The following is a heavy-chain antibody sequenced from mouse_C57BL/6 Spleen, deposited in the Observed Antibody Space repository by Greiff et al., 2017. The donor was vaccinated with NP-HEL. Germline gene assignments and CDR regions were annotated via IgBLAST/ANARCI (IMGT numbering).Heavy chain of an antibody. D-gene: IGHD1-1*01. V-gene: IGHV1-52*01. CDR3: ARDYYGSSRYYFDY. CDR2: IDPSDSET. Sequence: VQLQQPGAELVRPGSSVKLSCKASGYTFTSYWMHWVKQRPIQGLEWIGNIDPSDSETHYNQKFKDKATLTVDKSSSTAYMQLSSLTSEDSAVYYSARDYYGSSRYYFDYWGQGTTLTVSS. CDR1: GYTFTSYW. J-gene: IGHJ2*01.